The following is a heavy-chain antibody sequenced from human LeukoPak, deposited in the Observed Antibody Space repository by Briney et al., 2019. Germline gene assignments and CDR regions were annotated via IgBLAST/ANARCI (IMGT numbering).Heavy chain of an antibody. CDR3: ARDLLDYYYYYYMDV. CDR2: IYTSGST. Sequence: PSETLSLTCTVSGGSISSYYWSWIRPPAGKGLEWIGRIYTSGSTNYNPSLKSRVTMSVDTSKNQFSLKLSSVTAADTAVYYCARDLLDYYYYYYMDVWGKGTTVTVSS. V-gene: IGHV4-4*07. D-gene: IGHD2/OR15-2a*01. J-gene: IGHJ6*03. CDR1: GGSISSYY.